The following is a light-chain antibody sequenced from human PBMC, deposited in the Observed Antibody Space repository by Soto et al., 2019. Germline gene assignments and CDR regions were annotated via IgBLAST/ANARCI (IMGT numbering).Light chain of an antibody. CDR2: GNN. V-gene: IGLV1-40*01. J-gene: IGLJ1*01. CDR3: GVWDRSLTTYV. CDR1: SSNIGAGYD. Sequence: QSVLTQPPSVSGAPGQRVTISCTGSSSNIGAGYDVHWYQQLPGTAPKLLIYGNNNRPSGVPDRFSGSKSGTSASLAITGLQAEDEADYYCGVWDRSLTTYVFGPGTKVTVL.